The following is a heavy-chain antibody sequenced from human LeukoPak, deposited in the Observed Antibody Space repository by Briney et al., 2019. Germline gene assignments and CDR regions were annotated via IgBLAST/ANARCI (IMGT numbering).Heavy chain of an antibody. V-gene: IGHV3-15*01. J-gene: IGHJ6*03. D-gene: IGHD3-22*01. Sequence: KPGGSLRLSCAASGFTFSNAWMSWVRQAPGKGLEWVGRIKSKTDGGTTDYAAPVKGRFTISRDDSKSTLYLQMNSLKTEDTAVYYCTTDPPYDSSGYYSRYYYYYYMDVWGKGTTVTVSS. CDR1: GFTFSNAW. CDR3: TTDPPYDSSGYYSRYYYYYYMDV. CDR2: IKSKTDGGTT.